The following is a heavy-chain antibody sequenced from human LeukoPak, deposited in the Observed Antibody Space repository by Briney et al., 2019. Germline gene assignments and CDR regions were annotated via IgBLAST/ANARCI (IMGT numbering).Heavy chain of an antibody. CDR1: GYRFSNYW. CDR3: ARVDFYYYYMDV. D-gene: IGHD3-3*01. J-gene: IGHJ6*03. CDR2: IYPGGSDT. V-gene: IGHV5-51*01. Sequence: GESLKISCKGSGYRFSNYWVGWVRQMPGKGLEWMGIIYPGGSDTRYSPSFQGQVTISADKSISTAYLRWSSLKASDTAMYYCARVDFYYYYMDVWGKGTAVTVSS.